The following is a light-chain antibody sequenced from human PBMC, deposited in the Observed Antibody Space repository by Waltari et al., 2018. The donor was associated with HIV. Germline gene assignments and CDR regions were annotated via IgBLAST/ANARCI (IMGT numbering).Light chain of an antibody. J-gene: IGLJ3*02. Sequence: QSALTQPASVSGSPGQSITISCTGTSSDVGGFNYVSWYQQYPGKAPQLMIYDVTDRPSGVSNRFSGSKSGNTASLTISGLQAGDEADYYCSSYTSTTAWVFGGGTKVTVL. CDR3: SSYTSTTAWV. CDR2: DVT. V-gene: IGLV2-14*01. CDR1: SSDVGGFNY.